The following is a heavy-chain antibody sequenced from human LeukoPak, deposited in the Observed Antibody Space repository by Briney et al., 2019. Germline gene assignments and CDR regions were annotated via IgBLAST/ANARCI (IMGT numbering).Heavy chain of an antibody. Sequence: ASVKVSCTVSGYTFTGYYMHWVRQAPGQGLEWVWWINPNSGGTNYSQKFQSRVTMTRDKSISTAYIQLIRLRSDDMAVYYCASPGGSSSEVGGQGTLVTVPS. CDR3: ASPGGSSSEV. D-gene: IGHD6-6*01. CDR2: INPNSGGT. J-gene: IGHJ4*02. V-gene: IGHV1-2*02. CDR1: GYTFTGYY.